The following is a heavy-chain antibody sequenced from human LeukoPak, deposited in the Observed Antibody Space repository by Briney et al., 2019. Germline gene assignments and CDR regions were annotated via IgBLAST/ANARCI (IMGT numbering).Heavy chain of an antibody. CDR1: GFTFSNAW. V-gene: IGHV3-15*07. CDR3: TTDLGYSSGWYDAFDI. D-gene: IGHD6-19*01. J-gene: IGHJ3*02. Sequence: GGSLRLSCAASGFTFSNAWMNWVRQAPGKGLEWVGRIKSKTDGGTTDYAAPVKGRFTISRDDSKNTLYLQMNSLKTEDTAMYYCTTDLGYSSGWYDAFDIWGQGTMVTVSS. CDR2: IKSKTDGGTT.